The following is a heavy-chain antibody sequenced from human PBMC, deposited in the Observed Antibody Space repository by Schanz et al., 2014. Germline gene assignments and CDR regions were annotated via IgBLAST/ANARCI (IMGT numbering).Heavy chain of an antibody. CDR2: INPNSGTT. D-gene: IGHD5-12*01. J-gene: IGHJ4*02. CDR1: GYTFTGYY. Sequence: QVQLVQSGAEMKKPGASVKVSCKASGYTFTGYYMHWVRQAPGQGLEWMGWINPNSGTTNYAQKFQGWVTMTRDTSISTAYMELGRLKSDDTAVYYCARAFGGYDPAGALDYWGQGTLVTVSS. V-gene: IGHV1-2*04. CDR3: ARAFGGYDPAGALDY.